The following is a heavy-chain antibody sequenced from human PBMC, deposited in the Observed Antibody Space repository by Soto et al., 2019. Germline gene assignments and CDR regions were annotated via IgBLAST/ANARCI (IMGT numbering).Heavy chain of an antibody. CDR2: INHNGRT. D-gene: IGHD3-22*01. CDR3: ARAAPRDSSGLYFDF. J-gene: IGHJ4*02. Sequence: SETLSLTCTVSGGSISSSSYYWGWIRQPPGKGLEWIGQINHNGRTNYNPSLKSRVTISIQTSNNQFSLKLSSLMATDTAVYYCARAAPRDSSGLYFDFWGPGGLVTVSS. V-gene: IGHV4-39*07. CDR1: GGSISSSSYY.